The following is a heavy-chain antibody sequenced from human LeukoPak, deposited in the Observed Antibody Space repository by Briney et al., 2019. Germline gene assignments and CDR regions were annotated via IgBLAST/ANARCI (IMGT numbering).Heavy chain of an antibody. CDR1: GFTFSNYA. D-gene: IGHD1-26*01. V-gene: IGHV3-23*01. CDR3: AKRVVVGATSPYSDFQD. J-gene: IGHJ1*01. Sequence: GGSLRLSCAASGFTFSNYAMNWVRQAPGKGLEWVSVISGSGSNVSYAGSVKGRFSISRDNSKNTLYLQMDSLRAEDTALYYCAKRVVVGATSPYSDFQDWGQGTLVTVSS. CDR2: ISGSGSNV.